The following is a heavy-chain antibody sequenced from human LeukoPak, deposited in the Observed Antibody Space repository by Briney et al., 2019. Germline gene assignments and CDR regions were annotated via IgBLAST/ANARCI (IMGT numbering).Heavy chain of an antibody. V-gene: IGHV3-30-3*01. CDR1: GFTFSSYA. CDR3: ARGPSPGIAAPNWFDP. CDR2: ISYDGSNK. J-gene: IGHJ5*02. D-gene: IGHD6-13*01. Sequence: GGSLRLSCAASGFTFSSYAMHWVRQAPGKGLEWVAVISYDGSNKYYADSVKGRFTISRDNTKNTLYLQMNSLRAEDTAVYYCARGPSPGIAAPNWFDPWGQGTLVTVSS.